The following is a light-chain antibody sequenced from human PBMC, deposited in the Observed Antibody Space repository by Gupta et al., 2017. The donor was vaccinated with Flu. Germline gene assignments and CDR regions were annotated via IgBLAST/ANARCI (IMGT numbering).Light chain of an antibody. J-gene: IGLJ3*02. CDR1: CSNIGTHFD. CDR2: GNN. V-gene: IGLV1-40*01. CDR3: QSYDNGLSGWV. Sequence: QSVLTQPPSVSGAPGQRVPVSCTGSCSNIGTHFDVHWYQHLPGTAPKLLIFGNNNRPSRVPDRFSGSKSGTSASLVITALQTEDEAEYYCQSYDNGLSGWVFGGGTKVSVL.